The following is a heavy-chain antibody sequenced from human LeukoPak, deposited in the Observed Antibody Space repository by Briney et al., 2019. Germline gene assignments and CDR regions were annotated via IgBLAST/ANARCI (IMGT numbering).Heavy chain of an antibody. CDR3: ARRVTIFGVVIMNEYFDL. Sequence: SETLSLTCSVSGVSISGSYWSWIRQPPGKGLEWIGYIYYSGSTNYNPSLKSRVTISVDTSKNQFSLKLSSATAADTAVYYCARRVTIFGVVIMNEYFDLWGRGTLVTVSS. CDR1: GVSISGSY. CDR2: IYYSGST. V-gene: IGHV4-59*08. D-gene: IGHD3-3*01. J-gene: IGHJ2*01.